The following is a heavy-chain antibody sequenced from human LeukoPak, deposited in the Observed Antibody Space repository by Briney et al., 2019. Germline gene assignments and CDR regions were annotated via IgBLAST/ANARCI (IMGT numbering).Heavy chain of an antibody. D-gene: IGHD3-3*01. CDR1: GYTFTSYY. Sequence: GASVKVSCKASGYTFTSYYMHWVRQAPGQGLEWMGIINPSGGSTSYAQKFQGRVTMTRDTSTSTVYKELSSLRSEDTAVYYCARDTLWSGYSLPNAYFQHWGQGTLVTVSS. J-gene: IGHJ1*01. V-gene: IGHV1-46*01. CDR2: INPSGGST. CDR3: ARDTLWSGYSLPNAYFQH.